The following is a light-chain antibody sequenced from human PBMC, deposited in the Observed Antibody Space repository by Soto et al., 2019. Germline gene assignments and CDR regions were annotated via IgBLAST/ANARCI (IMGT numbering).Light chain of an antibody. J-gene: IGLJ1*01. CDR1: STDVGCYNY. CDR2: DVS. CDR3: CSYAGRDTLYV. Sequence: QSVLAQPRSVSGSPGQSVTISCTGTSTDVGCYNYVSWYQQHPGKVPKLMLYDVSKRPSGVPDRFSGFKSGNTASLTISGFQAEDEADYYCCSYAGRDTLYVFGSGTKVTVL. V-gene: IGLV2-11*01.